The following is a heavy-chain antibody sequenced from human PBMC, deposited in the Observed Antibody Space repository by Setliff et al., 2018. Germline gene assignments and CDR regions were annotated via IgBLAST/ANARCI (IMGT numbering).Heavy chain of an antibody. Sequence: GGSLRLSCAASGFTFSNFAMGWVRQGPEKGLEWVAVITGDGGATYYIDSVKGRFTISRDNSENTLYLQMNSLRAEDTAIYFCAKGGHVDYCGQGTLVTVSS. CDR2: ITGDGGAT. J-gene: IGHJ4*02. CDR1: GFTFSNFA. V-gene: IGHV3-23*01. CDR3: AKGGHVDY.